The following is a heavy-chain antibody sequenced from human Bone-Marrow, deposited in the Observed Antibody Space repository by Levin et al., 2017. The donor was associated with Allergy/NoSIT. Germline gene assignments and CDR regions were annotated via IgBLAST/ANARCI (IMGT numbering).Heavy chain of an antibody. Sequence: ASVKVSCKASGYTFTGYYMHWVRQAPGQGLEWMAWFNPHNGDTHYAQKFQGRVTLTRDTSISTAYMDLSRLKSDDSAVYFCARETKLTDAFDIWGRGTMVIVSS. V-gene: IGHV1-2*02. D-gene: IGHD3-10*01. CDR2: FNPHNGDT. J-gene: IGHJ3*02. CDR3: ARETKLTDAFDI. CDR1: GYTFTGYY.